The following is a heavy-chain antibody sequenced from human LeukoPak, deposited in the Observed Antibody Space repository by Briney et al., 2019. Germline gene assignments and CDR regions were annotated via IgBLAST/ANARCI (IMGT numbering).Heavy chain of an antibody. Sequence: SETLSLTCTVSGGSISSYYWSWIRQPPGKGLEWIGYIYYSGSTNYNPSLKSRVTISVDTSKNQFSLKLSSVTAADTAVYYCASLPVTRGHDAFDIWGQGTMVTVSS. D-gene: IGHD4-17*01. J-gene: IGHJ3*02. V-gene: IGHV4-59*01. CDR2: IYYSGST. CDR3: ASLPVTRGHDAFDI. CDR1: GGSISSYY.